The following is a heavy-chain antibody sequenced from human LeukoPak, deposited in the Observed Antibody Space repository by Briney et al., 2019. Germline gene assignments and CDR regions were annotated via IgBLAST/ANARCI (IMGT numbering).Heavy chain of an antibody. CDR1: GFTFSSYS. J-gene: IGHJ3*02. V-gene: IGHV3-21*01. CDR3: ARCFVPSNAFDI. D-gene: IGHD3-16*01. Sequence: GGSLRLSCAASGFTFSSYSMNWVRQAPGKGLEWVSSISSSSSYIYYADSVKGRFTISRDNAKNSLYLQMNSLRAEDTAVYYCARCFVPSNAFDIWGQGTMVTVSS. CDR2: ISSSSSYI.